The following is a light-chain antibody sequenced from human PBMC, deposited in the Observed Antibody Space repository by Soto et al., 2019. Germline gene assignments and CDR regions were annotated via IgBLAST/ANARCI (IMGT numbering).Light chain of an antibody. CDR3: QQRSNWPIT. V-gene: IGKV3-11*01. Sequence: EIVLTQSPASLSLSPGERATISCRTSQSVSKYFAWYQQKPGRAPRLLIYGASTRATGIPARFIGSGSGTDFTLTISSLEPEDFAIYYCQQRSNWPITFGQGTRLEIK. CDR1: QSVSKY. J-gene: IGKJ5*01. CDR2: GAS.